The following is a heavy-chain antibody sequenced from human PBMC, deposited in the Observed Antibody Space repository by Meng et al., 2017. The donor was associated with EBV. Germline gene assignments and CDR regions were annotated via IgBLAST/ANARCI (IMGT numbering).Heavy chain of an antibody. CDR2: INPNSGGT. CDR3: ARVGIAVAGTGDY. D-gene: IGHD6-19*01. J-gene: IGHJ4*02. V-gene: IGHV1-2*06. CDR1: GYTFTGYY. Sequence: VQLVRCGAEVKKPGASVKFSCKASGYTFTGYYMHWVRQAPGQGLEWMGRINPNSGGTNYAQKFQGRVTMTRDTSISTAYMELSRLRSDDTAVYYCARVGIAVAGTGDYWGQGTLVTVSS.